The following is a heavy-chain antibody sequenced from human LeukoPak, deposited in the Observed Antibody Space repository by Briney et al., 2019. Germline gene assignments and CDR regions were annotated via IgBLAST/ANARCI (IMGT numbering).Heavy chain of an antibody. D-gene: IGHD4-17*01. V-gene: IGHV3-74*01. Sequence: GGSLRLSCAASRVTFSNYWMHWVRQAPGKGLVWVSRINSVGSSTSYADSVRGRFTISRDNARNTLYLQMNSLRAEDTAVYYCASHGDYDAFGIWGQGTMVTVSP. CDR3: ASHGDYDAFGI. CDR2: INSVGSST. CDR1: RVTFSNYW. J-gene: IGHJ3*02.